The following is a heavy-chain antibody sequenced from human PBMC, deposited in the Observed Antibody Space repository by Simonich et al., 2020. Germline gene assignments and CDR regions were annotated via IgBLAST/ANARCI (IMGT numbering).Heavy chain of an antibody. D-gene: IGHD2-15*01. CDR2: IYYSGST. Sequence: QVQLQESGPGLVKPSETLSLTCTVSGGSISSYYWSWIRQPPGKGLGWIGYIYYSGSTNYNPSLKSRVTISVDTSKNQFSLKRSSVTAADTAVYYCARGGLYFDYWGQGTLVTVSS. CDR3: ARGGLYFDY. CDR1: GGSISSYY. J-gene: IGHJ4*02. V-gene: IGHV4-59*01.